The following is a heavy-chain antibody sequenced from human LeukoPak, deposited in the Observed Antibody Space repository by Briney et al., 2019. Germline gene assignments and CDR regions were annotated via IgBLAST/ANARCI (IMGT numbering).Heavy chain of an antibody. CDR3: AGTPNWFDP. J-gene: IGHJ5*02. CDR2: IYYSGST. D-gene: IGHD2-15*01. V-gene: IGHV4-59*01. Sequence: NTSETLSLTCTVSGGSLTTYYWSWIRQPPGKRLEWIGYIYYSGSTNYNPSLKSRVSISVDTSKNQFSLNLSSVTAADTAVYYCAGTPNWFDPWGQGTLVTVSS. CDR1: GGSLTTYY.